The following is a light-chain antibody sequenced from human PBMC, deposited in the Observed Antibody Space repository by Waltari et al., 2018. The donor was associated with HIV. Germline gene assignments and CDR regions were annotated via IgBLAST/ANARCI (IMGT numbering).Light chain of an antibody. CDR3: QESFS. CDR1: QSISNN. CDR2: SAS. J-gene: IGKJ3*01. Sequence: DIQMTQSRSSLSASVGDRVTITCRASQSISNNLNWYQQKLGKAPKLLIYSASILESGVPARFSGSGSGTDVTLTISSLQPEDFATYYCQESFSFGPGTKVDIK. V-gene: IGKV1-39*01.